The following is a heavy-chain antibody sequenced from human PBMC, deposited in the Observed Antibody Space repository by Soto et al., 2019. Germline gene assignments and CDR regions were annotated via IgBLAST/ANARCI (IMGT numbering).Heavy chain of an antibody. CDR3: ARVRFGDPFDF. J-gene: IGHJ4*02. D-gene: IGHD2-21*02. V-gene: IGHV1-18*01. CDR2: FNPANRNT. CDR1: GYTFTNYV. Sequence: SSVKVSCKVSGYTFTNYVINWVRQAPGQGLEWVGWFNPANRNTNYAQKFQDRVSMTTDTSTNTAYMELRGLRSDDTAVYYCARVRFGDPFDFWGQGTLVTVSS.